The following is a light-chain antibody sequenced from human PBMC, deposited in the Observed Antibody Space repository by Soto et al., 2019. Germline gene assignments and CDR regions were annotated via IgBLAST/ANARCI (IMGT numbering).Light chain of an antibody. CDR2: TAS. J-gene: IGKJ5*01. V-gene: IGKV1-9*01. CDR3: QQLNDYPIT. Sequence: QLTQSPSSLSASVGDRVTITCRASQGISSYLAWYQQKPGKAPKLLIYTASTLQSGVPSRFSGSGSGTDFTLTISSLQPEDFATYYCQQLNDYPITFGQGTRLEIK. CDR1: QGISSY.